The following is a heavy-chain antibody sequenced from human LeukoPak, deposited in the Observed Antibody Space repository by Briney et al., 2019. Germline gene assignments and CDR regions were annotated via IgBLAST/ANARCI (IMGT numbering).Heavy chain of an antibody. Sequence: GESLKISCKGSGYSFATYWIGWVRQMPGKGLEWMGIIYPGDSDTRYSPSFQGQVTISADKSISTAYLQWSSLKASDTAMYYCARLEQLVPTPLPSDYWGQGTLVTVSS. V-gene: IGHV5-51*01. J-gene: IGHJ4*02. CDR3: ARLEQLVPTPLPSDY. CDR1: GYSFATYW. CDR2: IYPGDSDT. D-gene: IGHD6-13*01.